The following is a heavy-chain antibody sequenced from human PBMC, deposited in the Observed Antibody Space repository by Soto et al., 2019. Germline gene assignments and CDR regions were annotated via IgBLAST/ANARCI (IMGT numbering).Heavy chain of an antibody. CDR1: GGSIGSPGYH. V-gene: IGHV4-31*03. CDR2: IYYSGST. Sequence: SETLSLTCTVSGGSIGSPGYHWNWIRQHPGKGLEWIGNIYYSGSTYYNPSLKSRVTISVDTSKNQFSLKLSSVTAADTAVYYCARNLYYYDSSGLPTQDAFDIWGLGTMVTVSS. J-gene: IGHJ3*02. D-gene: IGHD3-22*01. CDR3: ARNLYYYDSSGLPTQDAFDI.